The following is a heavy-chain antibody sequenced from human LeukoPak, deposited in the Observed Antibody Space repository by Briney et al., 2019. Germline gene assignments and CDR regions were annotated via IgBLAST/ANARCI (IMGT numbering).Heavy chain of an antibody. CDR1: GFTFSSAW. CDR3: ARAGRGLGYYFDY. D-gene: IGHD3-10*01. J-gene: IGHJ4*02. CDR2: ISFGGHET. V-gene: IGHV3-30*03. Sequence: GGSLRLSCAASGFTFSSAWMNWVRQAPGKGLERVAVISFGGHETYYADSVRGRFTISRDYSKNTLYLQMNNLGADDTAVYYCARAGRGLGYYFDYWGQGALVTVSS.